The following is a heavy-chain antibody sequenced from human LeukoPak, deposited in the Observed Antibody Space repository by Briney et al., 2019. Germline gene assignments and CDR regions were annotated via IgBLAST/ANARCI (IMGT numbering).Heavy chain of an antibody. Sequence: ASVKVSCKASGYTFTSYYMHWVRQAPGQGPEWMGIINPSGGSTTYAQKFQGRVTVTRDTSTSTVYMELSSLRSEDTAVYYCARSHYDYVWGSSPPAYWGQGTLVTVSS. CDR1: GYTFTSYY. V-gene: IGHV1-46*01. CDR3: ARSHYDYVWGSSPPAY. CDR2: INPSGGST. D-gene: IGHD3-16*01. J-gene: IGHJ4*02.